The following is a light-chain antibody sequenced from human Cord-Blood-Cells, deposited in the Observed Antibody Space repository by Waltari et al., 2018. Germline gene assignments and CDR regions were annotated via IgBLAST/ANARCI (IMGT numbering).Light chain of an antibody. CDR2: AAS. V-gene: IGKV1-39*01. CDR1: QSISSY. J-gene: IGKJ1*01. CDR3: QQSYSTWT. Sequence: DTPLTQSPSSLSASVGHRVTITCRASQSISSYLNWYQQKPGKAPKLLIYAASSLQSGVPSRFSGSGSGTDFTLTISSLQPEDFATYYCQQSYSTWTFGQGTKVEIK.